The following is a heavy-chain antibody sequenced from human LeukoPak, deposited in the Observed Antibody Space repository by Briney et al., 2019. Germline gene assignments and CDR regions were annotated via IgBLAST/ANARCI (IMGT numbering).Heavy chain of an antibody. Sequence: PSETLSLTCTVSGGSISSYYWSWIRQPPGKGLEWIGYIYYSGSTNYNPSLKSRVTISVDTSKNQFSLKLSSVTAADTAVYYCARDRITMVRGVIRSSYYYYGMDVWGQGTTVTVSS. V-gene: IGHV4-59*01. CDR2: IYYSGST. CDR1: GGSISSYY. J-gene: IGHJ6*02. CDR3: ARDRITMVRGVIRSSYYYYGMDV. D-gene: IGHD3-10*01.